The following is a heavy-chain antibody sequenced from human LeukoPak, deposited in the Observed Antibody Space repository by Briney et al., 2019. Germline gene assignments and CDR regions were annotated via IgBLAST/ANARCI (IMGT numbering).Heavy chain of an antibody. Sequence: GGSLRLSCAASGFTFSSYSMNWVRQAPGKGLEWVSYISSSSTIYYADSVKGRFTISRDNAKNSLYLQMNSLRAEDTAVYYCAHLSIVAAVDYWGQGTLVTVSS. CDR2: ISSSSTI. CDR3: AHLSIVAAVDY. V-gene: IGHV3-48*04. D-gene: IGHD6-13*01. J-gene: IGHJ4*02. CDR1: GFTFSSYS.